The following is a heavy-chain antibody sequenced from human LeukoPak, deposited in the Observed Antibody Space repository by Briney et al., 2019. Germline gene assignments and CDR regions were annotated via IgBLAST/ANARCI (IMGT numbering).Heavy chain of an antibody. CDR3: AKEEVISGNHGVYFDY. D-gene: IGHD3-22*01. V-gene: IGHV3-30*02. CDR1: GFTLRSYG. Sequence: SGGSLRLSCAACGFTLRSYGMHWVRQAPGKGVEWVEFIRYDGNSNYYADYGKGRFTISRDNSMSTLYLQMNSLRAEDTAVYYCAKEEVISGNHGVYFDYWGQGTLVTVSS. J-gene: IGHJ4*02. CDR2: IRYDGNSN.